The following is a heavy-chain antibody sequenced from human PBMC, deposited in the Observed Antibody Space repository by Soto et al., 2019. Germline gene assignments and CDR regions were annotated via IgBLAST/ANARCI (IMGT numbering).Heavy chain of an antibody. J-gene: IGHJ6*03. V-gene: IGHV4-59*01. Sequence: QVQLQESGPGLVKPSETLSLTCTVSGGSISSYYWSWIRQPPGKGLEWIGYIYYSGSTNYNPSLKSRVTISVDTSKNQFSLKLSSVTAADTAVYYCARRRDYYYYYYMDVWGKGTTVTVSS. CDR1: GGSISSYY. CDR2: IYYSGST. CDR3: ARRRDYYYYYYMDV.